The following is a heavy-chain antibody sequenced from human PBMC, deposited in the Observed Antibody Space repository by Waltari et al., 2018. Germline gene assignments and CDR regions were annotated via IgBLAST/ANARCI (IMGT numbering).Heavy chain of an antibody. J-gene: IGHJ4*02. CDR1: GFTVRANY. CDR2: IYNDGST. V-gene: IGHV3-53*01. CDR3: AREWSNATTWFGGYFDL. D-gene: IGHD3-16*01. Sequence: EEQLVESGGRLVQSGGSLRLSCAASGFTVRANYLTWVRQAPGKGLEWVSVIYNDGSTFYAESVKGRFTISREISRNEVSLQMHSVRGDDAGIYYCAREWSNATTWFGGYFDLWGQGTQVIVSS.